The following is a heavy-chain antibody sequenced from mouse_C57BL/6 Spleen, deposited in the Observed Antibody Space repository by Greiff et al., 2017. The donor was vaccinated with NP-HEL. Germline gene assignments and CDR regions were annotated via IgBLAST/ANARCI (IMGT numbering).Heavy chain of an antibody. J-gene: IGHJ4*01. CDR2: IWSDGST. CDR3: ARHKVVADAMDY. CDR1: GFSLTSYG. Sequence: QVQLKQSGPGLVAPSQSLSITCTVSGFSLTSYGVHWVRQPPGKGLEWLVVIWSDGSTTYNSALKSRLSISKDNSKSQVFLKMNSLQTDDTAMYYCARHKVVADAMDYWGQGTSVTVSS. D-gene: IGHD1-1*01. V-gene: IGHV2-6-1*01.